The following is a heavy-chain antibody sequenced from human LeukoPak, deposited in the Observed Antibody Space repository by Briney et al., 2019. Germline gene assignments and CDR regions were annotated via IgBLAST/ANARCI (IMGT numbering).Heavy chain of an antibody. J-gene: IGHJ5*02. V-gene: IGHV1-8*01. D-gene: IGHD4-17*01. CDR2: MNPNSGNT. Sequence: ASVKVSCKASGYTFTSYDINWVRQATGQGLEWMGWMNPNSGNTGYAQKFQGRVTMTRNTSISTAYMELSSLRSEDTAVYYCARDRDDYANWFDPWGQGTLVTVSS. CDR3: ARDRDDYANWFDP. CDR1: GYTFTSYD.